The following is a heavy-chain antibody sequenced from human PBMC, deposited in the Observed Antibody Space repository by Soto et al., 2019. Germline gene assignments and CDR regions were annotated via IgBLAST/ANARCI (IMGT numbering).Heavy chain of an antibody. Sequence: EVQLLESGGGLVQPGGSLRLSCAASGFTFSSYAMSWVRQAPGKGLEWVSAISGSGGSTYYADSVKGRFTISRDNSKNTLYLQMNSLRAEDTAVYYCAKGENYYGSGSPPNFDYWGQGTLVTVSS. D-gene: IGHD3-10*01. V-gene: IGHV3-23*01. CDR2: ISGSGGST. J-gene: IGHJ4*02. CDR3: AKGENYYGSGSPPNFDY. CDR1: GFTFSSYA.